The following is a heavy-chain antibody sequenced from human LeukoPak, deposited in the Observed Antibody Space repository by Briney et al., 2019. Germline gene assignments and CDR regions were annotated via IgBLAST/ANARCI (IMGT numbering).Heavy chain of an antibody. J-gene: IGHJ3*02. Sequence: GGSLRLSCAASGFTFSSYSMTWVRQAPGKVLEWVSSISSSSSYIYYADSVKGRFTISRDNAKNSLYLQMNSLRAEDTAVYYCARHFAWGNDAFDIWGQGTMVTVSS. CDR2: ISSSSSYI. D-gene: IGHD7-27*01. V-gene: IGHV3-21*01. CDR1: GFTFSSYS. CDR3: ARHFAWGNDAFDI.